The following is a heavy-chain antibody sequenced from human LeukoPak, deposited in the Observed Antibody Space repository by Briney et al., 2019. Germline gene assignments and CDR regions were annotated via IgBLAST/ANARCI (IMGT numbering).Heavy chain of an antibody. J-gene: IGHJ4*02. CDR1: GGSISNYY. V-gene: IGHV4-4*07. CDR2: IYTSGTT. CDR3: ARFSSIAAAFDY. Sequence: SETLSLTCTVSGGSISNYYWSWIRQPAGKGLEWIGRIYTSGTTHYNPSLKSRVTMSADTSKNQFSLNLSSVTAADTAVYYCARFSSIAAAFDYWGLGTLVTVSS. D-gene: IGHD6-13*01.